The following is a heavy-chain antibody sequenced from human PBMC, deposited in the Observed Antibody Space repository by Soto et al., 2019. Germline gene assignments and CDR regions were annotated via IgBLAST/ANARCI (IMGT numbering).Heavy chain of an antibody. Sequence: SLRLSCAASGFTFDDYAMHWVRQAPGKGLEWVSGISWNSGSIGYADSVKGRFTISRDNAKNFLYLQMNSLRAEDTALYYCARCKRSVWLSEYYYGMDVWGQGTTVTVSS. CDR1: GFTFDDYA. V-gene: IGHV3-9*01. J-gene: IGHJ6*02. D-gene: IGHD5-18*01. CDR3: ARCKRSVWLSEYYYGMDV. CDR2: ISWNSGSI.